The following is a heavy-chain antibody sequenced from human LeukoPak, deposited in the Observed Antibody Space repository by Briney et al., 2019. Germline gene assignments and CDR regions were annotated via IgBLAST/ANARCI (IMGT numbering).Heavy chain of an antibody. V-gene: IGHV3-30*02. CDR2: IRSDGINK. CDR3: AKDIPSTGWFLGD. D-gene: IGHD6-13*01. CDR1: GFTFSSCG. Sequence: GGSLRLSCAASGFTFSSCGMHWVRQAPGKGLEWVALIRSDGINKYYVDSVKGRFTVSRDNSKNTLYLQMISLRPEDTAVYYCAKDIPSTGWFLGDWGQGTLVTVSS. J-gene: IGHJ4*02.